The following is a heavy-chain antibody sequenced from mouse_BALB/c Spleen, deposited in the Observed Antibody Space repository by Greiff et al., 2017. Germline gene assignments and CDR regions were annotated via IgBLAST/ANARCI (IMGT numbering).Heavy chain of an antibody. J-gene: IGHJ3*01. CDR3: ARSGGTVVATGAY. CDR1: GYAFSSYW. D-gene: IGHD1-1*01. Sequence: QVQLQQSGAELVRPGSSVKISCKASGYAFSSYWMNWVKQRPGQGLEWIGQIYPGDGDTNYNGKFKGKATLTADKSSSTAYMQLSSLTSEDSAVYFCARSGGTVVATGAYWGQGTLVTVSA. V-gene: IGHV1-80*01. CDR2: IYPGDGDT.